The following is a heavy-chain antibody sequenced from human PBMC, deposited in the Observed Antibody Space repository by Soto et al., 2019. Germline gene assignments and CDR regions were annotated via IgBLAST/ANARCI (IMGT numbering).Heavy chain of an antibody. CDR2: ISAHNGNT. V-gene: IGHV1-18*01. J-gene: IGHJ4*02. CDR1: GYTFTSYG. CDR3: ARGRYGDY. D-gene: IGHD1-1*01. Sequence: QVHLVQSGAEVKKPGASVKVSCKASGYTFTSYGITWVRQAPGQGLEWMGWISAHNGNTDYAQKLQGRVIVTRDTSTSTGYMELRSLISDDPAVYYCARGRYGDYWGQGALVTVSS.